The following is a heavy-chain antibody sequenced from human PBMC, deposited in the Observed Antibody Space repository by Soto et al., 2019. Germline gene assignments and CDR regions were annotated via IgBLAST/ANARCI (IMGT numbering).Heavy chain of an antibody. V-gene: IGHV1-58*02. J-gene: IGHJ6*03. CDR3: AAGPTYYYYMDV. CDR1: GFTFTSSA. Sequence: EASVKVSCKASGFTFTSSAMQWVRQARGQRLEWIGWIVVGSGNTNYAQKFQERVTITRDMSTSTAYMELSSLRSEDTAVYYCAAGPTYYYYMDVWGKGTTVTVSS. CDR2: IVVGSGNT.